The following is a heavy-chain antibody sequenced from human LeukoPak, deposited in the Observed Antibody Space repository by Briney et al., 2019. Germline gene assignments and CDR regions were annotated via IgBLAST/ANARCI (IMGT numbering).Heavy chain of an antibody. Sequence: ASVKVSCKASGYTFTGYYMHWVRQAPGQGLEWMGCINPNSGGTNYAQKFQGWVTMTRDTSISTAYMELSRLRSDDTAVYYCARVAYGDYEDYGMDVWGQGTTVTVSS. CDR2: INPNSGGT. CDR3: ARVAYGDYEDYGMDV. J-gene: IGHJ6*02. CDR1: GYTFTGYY. V-gene: IGHV1-2*04. D-gene: IGHD4-17*01.